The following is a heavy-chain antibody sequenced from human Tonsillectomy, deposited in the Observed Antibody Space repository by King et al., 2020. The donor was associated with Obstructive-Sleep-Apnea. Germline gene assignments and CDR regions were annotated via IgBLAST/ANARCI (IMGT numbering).Heavy chain of an antibody. CDR3: TTSWFMAGNYYYGMDV. J-gene: IGHJ6*02. CDR2: IKSKTDGGTT. V-gene: IGHV3-15*01. D-gene: IGHD3-10*01. CDR1: GFTFSNAW. Sequence: EVQLVESGGGLVKPGGSLRLSCAASGFTFSNAWMSWVRQAPGKGLEWVGRIKSKTDGGTTDYAAPVKGRFTNSREDSKNTLYLQMNSLKTEDTAVYYCTTSWFMAGNYYYGMDVWGQGTTVTVSS.